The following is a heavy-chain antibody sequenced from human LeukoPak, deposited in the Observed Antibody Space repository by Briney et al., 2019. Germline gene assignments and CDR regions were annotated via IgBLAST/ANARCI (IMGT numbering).Heavy chain of an antibody. D-gene: IGHD1-20*01. J-gene: IGHJ4*02. CDR2: ISTSSTYI. Sequence: GGSLRLSCAASGFTFSSYSMNWVRQAPGKGLEWVSSISTSSTYIYYADSVKGRFTISRGNAKNSLYLQMNSLRAEDTAVYYCARDPPFIIGTTFFDYWGQGTLVTVSS. CDR3: ARDPPFIIGTTFFDY. V-gene: IGHV3-21*01. CDR1: GFTFSSYS.